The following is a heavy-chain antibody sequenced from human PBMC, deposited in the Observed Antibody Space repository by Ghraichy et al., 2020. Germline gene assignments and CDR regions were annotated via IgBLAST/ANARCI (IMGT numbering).Heavy chain of an antibody. V-gene: IGHV3-30*18. CDR2: ISYDGSNK. D-gene: IGHD1-26*01. CDR1: EFSFSAFA. Sequence: LSLTCAASEFSFSAFAMHWVRQAPGKGLEWVALISYDGSNKYYADSVKGRFAISRDNSKYTLYLQMNSLRAEDTAVYYCAKEGGTYFDSYYYGLNVWGQGTTVTVSS. CDR3: AKEGGTYFDSYYYGLNV. J-gene: IGHJ6*02.